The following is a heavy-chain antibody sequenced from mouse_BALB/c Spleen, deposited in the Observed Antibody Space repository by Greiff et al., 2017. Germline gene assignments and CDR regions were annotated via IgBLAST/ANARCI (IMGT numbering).Heavy chain of an antibody. CDR2: ISSGGSYT. CDR3: ARQRYGKEMDY. V-gene: IGHV5-9-3*01. CDR1: GFTFSSYA. Sequence: EVKLVESGGGLVKPGGSLKLSCAASGFTFSSYAMSWVRQTPEKRLEWVATISSGGSYTYYPDSVKGRFTISRDNAKNTLYLQMSSLRSEDTAMYYCARQRYGKEMDYWGQGTSVTVSS. D-gene: IGHD2-10*02. J-gene: IGHJ4*01.